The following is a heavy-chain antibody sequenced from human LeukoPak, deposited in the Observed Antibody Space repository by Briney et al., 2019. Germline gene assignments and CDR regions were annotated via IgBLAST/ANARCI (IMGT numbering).Heavy chain of an antibody. V-gene: IGHV3-21*01. CDR2: ISRRSAYI. Sequence: GGSLRLSCAASGFTLSSYSMNWVRQAPGKGLEWVSSISRRSAYIYYADSVKGRFSISRDNAKNSLYLQMNSLRAEDTAVYYCASFPPYMVRTDAFDIWGQGTMVTVSS. D-gene: IGHD3-10*01. J-gene: IGHJ3*02. CDR1: GFTLSSYS. CDR3: ASFPPYMVRTDAFDI.